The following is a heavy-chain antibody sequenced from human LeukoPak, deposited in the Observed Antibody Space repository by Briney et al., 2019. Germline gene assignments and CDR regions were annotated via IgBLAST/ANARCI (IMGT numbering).Heavy chain of an antibody. Sequence: ASVKVSCKASGGTFSSYAISWVRQAPGQGLEWMGRILPIFGTANYAQKFQGRVTITTDESTSTAYMELSSLRSGDTAVYYCARGPGPDYYDSSGYYYFDYWGQGTLVTVSS. D-gene: IGHD3-22*01. CDR2: ILPIFGTA. CDR1: GGTFSSYA. V-gene: IGHV1-69*05. J-gene: IGHJ4*02. CDR3: ARGPGPDYYDSSGYYYFDY.